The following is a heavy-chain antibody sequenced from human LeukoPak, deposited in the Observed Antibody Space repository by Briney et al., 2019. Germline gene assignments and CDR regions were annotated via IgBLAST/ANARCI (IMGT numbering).Heavy chain of an antibody. Sequence: GGSLRLSCAASGFTFSSYAMSWVRQAPGKGLEWVSAISGSGGSTYYADSVKGRFTISRDNSKNTLYLQINSLRAEDTAVYYCTKNEDYYASGSDDYSGQGTLVTVSS. CDR2: ISGSGGST. V-gene: IGHV3-23*01. J-gene: IGHJ4*02. CDR3: TKNEDYYASGSDDY. CDR1: GFTFSSYA. D-gene: IGHD3-10*01.